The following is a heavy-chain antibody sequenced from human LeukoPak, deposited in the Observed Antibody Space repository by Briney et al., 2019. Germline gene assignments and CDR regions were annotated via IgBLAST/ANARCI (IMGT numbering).Heavy chain of an antibody. CDR1: GFTFGSYW. CDR3: ARGASY. Sequence: GGSLRLSCAASGFTFGSYWMSWVRQAPGKGLEWVANIKPDGSEKFYVDSVKGRFTVSRDNAKNLLYLQMNSLRAEDTALYYCARGASYWGQGTLVTVSS. CDR2: IKPDGSEK. V-gene: IGHV3-7*04. J-gene: IGHJ4*02.